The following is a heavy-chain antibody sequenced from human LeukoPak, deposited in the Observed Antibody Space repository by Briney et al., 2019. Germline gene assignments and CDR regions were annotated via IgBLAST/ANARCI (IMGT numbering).Heavy chain of an antibody. Sequence: GGSLRLSCAASGFTFSSYGMHWVRQAPGKGLEWVAFIRYDGSNKYYADSVKGRFTISRDNSKNTLYLQMNSLRAEDTAVYYCAKDGSRGELRYFDWLLHPSHYFDYWGQGTLVTVSS. D-gene: IGHD3-9*01. CDR2: IRYDGSNK. CDR3: AKDGSRGELRYFDWLLHPSHYFDY. CDR1: GFTFSSYG. V-gene: IGHV3-30*02. J-gene: IGHJ4*02.